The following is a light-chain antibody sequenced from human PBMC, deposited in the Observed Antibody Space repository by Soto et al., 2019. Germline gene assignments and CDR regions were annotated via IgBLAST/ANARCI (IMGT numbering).Light chain of an antibody. CDR3: QQYRSWPQT. CDR2: GAS. J-gene: IGKJ1*01. V-gene: IGKV3-15*01. Sequence: EIVLPQSPAALSVSPGGRATLSCRASHDVMYDLAWYQQKPGQAPRLLVYGASTRATDAPPRFRGSGSGRAFSLTISSLQSEDFATYYCQQYRSWPQTFGQGSRMEIK. CDR1: HDVMYD.